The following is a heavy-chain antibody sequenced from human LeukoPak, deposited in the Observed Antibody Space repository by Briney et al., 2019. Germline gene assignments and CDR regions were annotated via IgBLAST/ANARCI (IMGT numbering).Heavy chain of an antibody. CDR3: ARDRNGFSYGVVFEY. V-gene: IGHV4-61*02. J-gene: IGHJ4*02. D-gene: IGHD5-18*01. CDR2: FYTSGST. Sequence: SLTLSLTCIVSGGSISAGGHYWSWIRQPAGKGLEWIGRFYTSGSTNYNPSLKSRVTISVDTSKNQFSLKVSSVTAADTAVYYCARDRNGFSYGVVFEYWGQGTLATVSS. CDR1: GGSISAGGHY.